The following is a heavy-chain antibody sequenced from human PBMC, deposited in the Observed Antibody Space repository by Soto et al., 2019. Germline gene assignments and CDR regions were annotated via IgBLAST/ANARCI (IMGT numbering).Heavy chain of an antibody. J-gene: IGHJ4*02. CDR1: GFTFSSYS. D-gene: IGHD1-26*01. CDR3: ARDVPTDPGSAY. Sequence: EVQLVESGGGLVKPGGSLRLSCAASGFTFSSYSMNWVRQAPGKGLEWVSSISSSSSYIYYADSVKGRFTISRDNAKNSLYLQMNSLRAEDTAVYYCARDVPTDPGSAYWGQGNLVTVSS. CDR2: ISSSSSYI. V-gene: IGHV3-21*01.